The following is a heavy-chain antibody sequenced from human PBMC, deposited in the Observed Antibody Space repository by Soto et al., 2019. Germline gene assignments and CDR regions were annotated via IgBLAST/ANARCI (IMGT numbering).Heavy chain of an antibody. V-gene: IGHV4-34*01. CDR2: INHSGST. CDR3: ASGLTGYCSSTSCKSLDI. D-gene: IGHD2-2*01. CDR1: GGSFSGYY. Sequence: SETLSLTCAVYGGSFSGYYWSWIRQPPGKGLEWIGEINHSGSTNYNPSLKSRVTISVDTSKNQFSLKLSSVTAADTAVYYCASGLTGYCSSTSCKSLDIWGQGTMVTVSS. J-gene: IGHJ3*02.